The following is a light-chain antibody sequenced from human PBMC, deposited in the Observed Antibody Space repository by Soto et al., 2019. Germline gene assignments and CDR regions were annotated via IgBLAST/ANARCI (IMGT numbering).Light chain of an antibody. V-gene: IGKV1-27*01. CDR2: AAS. CDR3: QKYNSAPPCT. CDR1: QGISNY. J-gene: IGKJ3*01. Sequence: DIQMTQSPSSLSASVGDRVTITCRASQGISNYLAWYQQKPGKVPKLLIYAASTLQSGVPSRFSGSGSGTDFTLTISSLQPEDVATSYCQKYNSAPPCTFGPGTKVDIK.